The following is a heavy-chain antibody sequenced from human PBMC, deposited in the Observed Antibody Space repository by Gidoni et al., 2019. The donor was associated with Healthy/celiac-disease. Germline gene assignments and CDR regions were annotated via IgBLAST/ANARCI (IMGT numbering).Heavy chain of an antibody. CDR2: IFSQYEK. V-gene: IGHV2-26*01. Sequence: QVTLKESGPVLVKPTETLTLTCTVSGFSLSNARMGVSWIRQPPGKALEWLAHIFSQYEKSYSTSLQGRLHISKDTDKSQVFLTMTNMDPVDTATYYGARIRSTAMVLDSYYYGMDGWGQGTTVTVSS. CDR1: GFSLSNARMG. D-gene: IGHD5-18*01. J-gene: IGHJ6*02. CDR3: ARIRSTAMVLDSYYYGMDG.